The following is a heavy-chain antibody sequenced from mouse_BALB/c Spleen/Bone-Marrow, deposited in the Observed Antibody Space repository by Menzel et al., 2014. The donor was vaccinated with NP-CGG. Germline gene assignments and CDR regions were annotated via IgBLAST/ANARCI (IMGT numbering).Heavy chain of an antibody. CDR1: GFTFSDYY. J-gene: IGHJ4*01. V-gene: IGHV5-4*02. CDR2: ISDGGSYT. CDR3: AREVSMDY. Sequence: EVMLVESGGGLVKPGGSLKLSCAASGFTFSDYYMYWVRQTPEKRLEWVATISDGGSYTYYPDSVKGRFTISRDNAKNNLFLQLSSLKPGDTAMYYCAREVSMDYWGQGTSVTVSS.